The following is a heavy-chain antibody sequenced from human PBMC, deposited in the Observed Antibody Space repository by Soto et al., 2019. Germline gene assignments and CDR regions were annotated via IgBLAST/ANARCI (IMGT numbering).Heavy chain of an antibody. CDR1: GFTFDDYA. D-gene: IGHD2-2*01. V-gene: IGHV3-9*01. J-gene: IGHJ4*01. CDR2: ITWNSGNI. Sequence: EVQLVESGGGLVRPGRSLRLSCTASGFTFDDYAMHWVRQAPGRGLEWVSGITWNSGNIAYADSVKGRFTIAREDDNNSLYLQMNSLRPEDTALYYCVKDSYADFHRVLSTAEYFFDSWGHGTLVTVSS. CDR3: VKDSYADFHRVLSTAEYFFDS.